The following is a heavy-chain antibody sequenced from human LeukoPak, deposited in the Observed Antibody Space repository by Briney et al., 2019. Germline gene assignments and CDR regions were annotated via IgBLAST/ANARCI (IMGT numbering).Heavy chain of an antibody. V-gene: IGHV4-39*01. Sequence: SETLSLTCTVSGGSISSSSYYWGWIRQPPGKGLEWIGSIYYSGSTYYNPSLKSRVTISVDTSRNQFSLKLSSVTAADTAVYYCARHLVGYCSRTSWYKEGLFDPWGQGTLGTGSS. CDR3: ARHLVGYCSRTSWYKEGLFDP. CDR1: GGSISSSSYY. D-gene: IGHD2-2*02. CDR2: IYYSGST. J-gene: IGHJ5*01.